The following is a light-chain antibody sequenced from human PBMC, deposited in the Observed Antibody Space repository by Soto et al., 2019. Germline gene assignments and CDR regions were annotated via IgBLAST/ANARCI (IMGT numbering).Light chain of an antibody. CDR1: QDIGSE. CDR3: LQDRNYPRT. Sequence: AIQMTQSPSSLSASVGDRVTITCRASQDIGSELGWYQQRPGKAPKALIYGASNLQGGVTSRFSGSGFGTDFTLTISRLQPEDFATYYCLQDRNYPRTVAQVTKVESK. V-gene: IGKV1-6*01. CDR2: GAS. J-gene: IGKJ1*01.